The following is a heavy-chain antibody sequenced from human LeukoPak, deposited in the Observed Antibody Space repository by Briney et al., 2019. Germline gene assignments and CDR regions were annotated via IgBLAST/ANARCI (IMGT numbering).Heavy chain of an antibody. CDR1: GGSFSGYY. D-gene: IGHD3-16*02. Sequence: PSETLSLTCAVYGGSFSGYYWGWIRQPPGKGLEWIGEINHSGSTNYNPSLKGRVTISVDTSKNQFSLKLSSVTAADTAVYYCARFMITFGGVIPYHAFDIWGQGTMVTVSS. CDR3: ARFMITFGGVIPYHAFDI. J-gene: IGHJ3*02. CDR2: INHSGST. V-gene: IGHV4-34*01.